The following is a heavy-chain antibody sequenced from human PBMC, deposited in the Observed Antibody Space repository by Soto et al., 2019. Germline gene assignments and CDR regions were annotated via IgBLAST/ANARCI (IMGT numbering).Heavy chain of an antibody. CDR1: GGSISNYY. CDR3: ARDHPHSYGVYYFDY. V-gene: IGHV4-59*01. D-gene: IGHD5-18*01. CDR2: IYSSGST. Sequence: SETLSLTCTVSGGSISNYYWNWIRQSPGKGLEWIGYIYSSGSTHYNPSRQNRVTISIDTSKNQVSLKVNSVTAADTAVYYCARDHPHSYGVYYFDYWGQGTPVTAPQ. J-gene: IGHJ4*02.